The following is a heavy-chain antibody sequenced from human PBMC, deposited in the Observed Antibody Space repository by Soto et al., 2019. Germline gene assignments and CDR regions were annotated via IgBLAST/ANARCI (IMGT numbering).Heavy chain of an antibody. CDR2: ISAYNGNT. CDR3: ARDGGRAVAGTYYYGMDV. V-gene: IGHV1-18*01. J-gene: IGHJ6*02. Sequence: ASVKVSCKASGYIFTSYGISWVRQAPGQGLEWMGWISAYNGNTNYAQKLQGRVTMTTDTSTSTAYMELRSLRSDDTAVYYCARDGGRAVAGTYYYGMDVWGQGTTVTVSS. CDR1: GYIFTSYG. D-gene: IGHD6-19*01.